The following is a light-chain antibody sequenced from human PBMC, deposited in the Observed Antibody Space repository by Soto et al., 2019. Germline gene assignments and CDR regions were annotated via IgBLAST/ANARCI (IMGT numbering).Light chain of an antibody. CDR2: GAS. J-gene: IGKJ5*01. CDR3: QQYNNWPIT. V-gene: IGKV3-15*01. CDR1: QSVSSD. Sequence: EIVMTQSPATLSVSPGERATLSCRASQSVSSDLAWYHQKPGQAPRLLIHGASTRATGIPARFSGSGSGTEFTLSINSLQSEDFAVYYCQQYNNWPITFGQGTRLEIK.